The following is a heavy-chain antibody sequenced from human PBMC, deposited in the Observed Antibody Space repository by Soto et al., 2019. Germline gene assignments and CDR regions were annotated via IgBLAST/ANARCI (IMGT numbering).Heavy chain of an antibody. CDR2: ITSNGGST. D-gene: IGHD4-17*01. Sequence: GGSLRLSCAASGFSFSTYAMHWVRQAPGKGLEFVSAITSNGGSTYYANSVKGRFTISRDNSKNTLYLQMGSLRAEDMAVYYCASGDHDFAFDIWGQGTMVTV. CDR1: GFSFSTYA. CDR3: ASGDHDFAFDI. J-gene: IGHJ3*02. V-gene: IGHV3-64*01.